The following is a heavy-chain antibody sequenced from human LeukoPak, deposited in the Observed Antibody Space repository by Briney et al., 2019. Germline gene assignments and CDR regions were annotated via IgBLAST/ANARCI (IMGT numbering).Heavy chain of an antibody. CDR3: AGVKGSGSYDGYFDY. CDR1: GYTFTSYG. D-gene: IGHD3-10*01. CDR2: ISAYNGNT. V-gene: IGHV1-18*01. J-gene: IGHJ4*02. Sequence: GASVKVSCKASGYTFTSYGISWVRQAPGQGLEWMGWISAYNGNTNYAQKLQGRVTMTTDTSTSTAYMELRSLRSDDTAVYYCAGVKGSGSYDGYFDYWGQGTLVTVSS.